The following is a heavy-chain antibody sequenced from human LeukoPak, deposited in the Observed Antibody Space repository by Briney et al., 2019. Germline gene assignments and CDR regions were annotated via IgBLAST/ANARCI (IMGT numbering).Heavy chain of an antibody. J-gene: IGHJ4*02. CDR2: IKEDGSEK. D-gene: IGHD1-26*01. CDR3: ARELLGGRADFDY. V-gene: IGHV3-7*01. CDR1: GFTFRNYW. Sequence: GGSLRLSCGASGFTFRNYWMSWVRQTPGKGLEWVANIKEDGSEKNYVDSVKGRFTISRGNAKNSLYLQMNSLRAEDTAVYYCARELLGGRADFDYWGQGTLVTVSS.